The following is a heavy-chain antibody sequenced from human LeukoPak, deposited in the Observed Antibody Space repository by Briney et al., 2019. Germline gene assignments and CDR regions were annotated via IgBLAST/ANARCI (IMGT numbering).Heavy chain of an antibody. Sequence: GGSLRLSCAASGFTFSRLAMTWVRQAPGKGLEWVSTISASGPYYADAVRGRFTISRDNSRNTLSLQMDSLRAEDTAVYYCASIPAAIGFFRELYPFHYWGQGTLVTVS. J-gene: IGHJ4*02. CDR2: ISASGP. CDR3: ASIPAAIGFFRELYPFHY. D-gene: IGHD2-2*01. V-gene: IGHV3-23*01. CDR1: GFTFSRLA.